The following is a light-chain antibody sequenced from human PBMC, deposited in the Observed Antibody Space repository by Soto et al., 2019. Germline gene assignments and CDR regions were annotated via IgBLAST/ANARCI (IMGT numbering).Light chain of an antibody. V-gene: IGKV3-20*01. Sequence: DIVLTQSPGTLSLSPGERATLSCRASQSVDNNYLAWFQQKPGQAPRLLIYEISNRATGVPDRFGGTGSGTDFTLTISRLELEDFAVYYCQQSSYSPLTFGGGTRVEI. CDR3: QQSSYSPLT. CDR1: QSVDNNY. J-gene: IGKJ4*01. CDR2: EIS.